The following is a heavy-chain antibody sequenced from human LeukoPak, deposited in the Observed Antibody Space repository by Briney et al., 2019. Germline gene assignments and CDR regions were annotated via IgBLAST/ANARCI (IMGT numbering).Heavy chain of an antibody. CDR3: AKDDYDILTGYYSPYYYYYYGMDV. CDR1: GFTFSSYA. Sequence: GGSLRLACAASGFTFSSYAMSWVRQAPGKGLEWVSAISGSGGSTYYADSVEGRFTISRDNSKNTLYLQMNSLRAEDTAVYYCAKDDYDILTGYYSPYYYYYYGMDVWGQGTTVTVSS. CDR2: ISGSGGST. V-gene: IGHV3-23*01. D-gene: IGHD3-9*01. J-gene: IGHJ6*02.